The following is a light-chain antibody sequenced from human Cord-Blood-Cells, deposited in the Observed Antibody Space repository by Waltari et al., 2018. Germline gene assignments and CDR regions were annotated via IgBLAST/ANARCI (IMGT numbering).Light chain of an antibody. CDR2: ADS. CDR3: SSYAGSNNWV. J-gene: IGLJ2*01. Sequence: QSALTQPPSASGSPGPSVTLPCTGPSSDVGGYNYVPRYQQHPGKAPKLMSYADSKRPSGGPERFSGSKSGNTASRTVAGRQAEDEADDYGSSYAGSNNWVFGGGTKLTVL. CDR1: SSDVGGYNY. V-gene: IGLV2-8*01.